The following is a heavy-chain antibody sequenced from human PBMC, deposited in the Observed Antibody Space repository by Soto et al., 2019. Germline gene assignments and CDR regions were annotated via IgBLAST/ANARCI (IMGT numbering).Heavy chain of an antibody. CDR3: TAGTISDWYTF. J-gene: IGHJ4*02. D-gene: IGHD1-1*01. CDR2: INDNGRIT. Sequence: GGSLRLSCAASGFTFSSYAMSWVRQTPGKGLEWVSLINDNGRITYYADSVEGRLTISRDNSKNILYLQLNSLRAEDTAIYYCTAGTISDWYTFWGQGTLVTVSS. V-gene: IGHV3-23*01. CDR1: GFTFSSYA.